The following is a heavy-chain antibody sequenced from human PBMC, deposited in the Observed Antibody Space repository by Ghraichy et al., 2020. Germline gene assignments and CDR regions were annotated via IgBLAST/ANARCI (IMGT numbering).Heavy chain of an antibody. Sequence: SCAASGFTFSSYAMSWVRQAPGKGLEWVSAISGSGGSTYYADSVKGRFTISRDNSKNTLYLQMNSLRAEDTAVYYCAKGGYCSSTSCYPFDYWGQGTLVTVSS. CDR1: GFTFSSYA. CDR3: AKGGYCSSTSCYPFDY. CDR2: ISGSGGST. J-gene: IGHJ4*02. V-gene: IGHV3-23*01. D-gene: IGHD2-2*01.